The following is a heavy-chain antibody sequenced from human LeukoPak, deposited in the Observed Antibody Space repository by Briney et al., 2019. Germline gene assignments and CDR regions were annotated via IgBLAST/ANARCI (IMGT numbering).Heavy chain of an antibody. CDR2: ISGSGGST. D-gene: IGHD3-16*01. CDR1: GFTFSSYA. J-gene: IGHJ4*02. V-gene: IGHV3-23*01. Sequence: GGSLRLXCAASGFTFSSYAMSWVRRAPGKGLEWVSAISGSGGSTYYADSVKGRFTISRDNSKNTLYLQMNSLKTEDTAVYYCTTGGLGGWGQGTLVTVSS. CDR3: TTGGLGG.